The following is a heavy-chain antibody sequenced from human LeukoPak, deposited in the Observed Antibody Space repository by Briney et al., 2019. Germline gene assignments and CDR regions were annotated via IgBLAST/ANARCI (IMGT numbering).Heavy chain of an antibody. Sequence: ASVKVSCKASGYTFTSDGISWVRQAPGQGLEWMGWISAYNGNTNYAQKLQGRVTMTTDTSTSTAYMELRSLRSDDTAVYYCARDGDYYGSGTVSDYWGQGTLVTVSS. CDR1: GYTFTSDG. D-gene: IGHD3-10*01. J-gene: IGHJ4*02. CDR2: ISAYNGNT. CDR3: ARDGDYYGSGTVSDY. V-gene: IGHV1-18*04.